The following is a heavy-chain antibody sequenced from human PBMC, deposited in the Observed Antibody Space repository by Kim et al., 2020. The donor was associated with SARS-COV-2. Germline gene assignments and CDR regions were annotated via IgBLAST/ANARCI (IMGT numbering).Heavy chain of an antibody. CDR2: INTNTGNP. CDR3: ARDEQDYYDSSGYYPGLDY. V-gene: IGHV7-4-1*02. CDR1: GYTFTSYA. Sequence: ASVKVSCKASGYTFTSYAMNWVRQAPGQGLEWMGWINTNTGNPTYAQGFTGRFVFSLDTSVSTAYLQISSLKAEDTAVYYCARDEQDYYDSSGYYPGLDYWGQGTLVTVSS. J-gene: IGHJ4*02. D-gene: IGHD3-22*01.